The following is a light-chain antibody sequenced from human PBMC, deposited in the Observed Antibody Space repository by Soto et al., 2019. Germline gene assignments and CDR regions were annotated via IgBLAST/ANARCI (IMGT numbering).Light chain of an antibody. V-gene: IGKV4-1*01. Sequence: VRTQSPDSLAVSLGERATINCKSSQSVLYSSKDKNYLAWYQQKPGQPPRLLIYWATSRDSGVPDRFSGSGSGTDFTLTISSLQADDVAVYYCQQYYTPPWTFGQGTKVDIK. CDR1: QSVLYSSKDKNY. CDR2: WAT. J-gene: IGKJ1*01. CDR3: QQYYTPPWT.